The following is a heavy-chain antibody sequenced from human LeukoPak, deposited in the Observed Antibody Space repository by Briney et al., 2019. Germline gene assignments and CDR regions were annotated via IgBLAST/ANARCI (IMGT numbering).Heavy chain of an antibody. J-gene: IGHJ4*02. CDR3: AKDHYYGSGSYSRWVYFDY. D-gene: IGHD3-10*01. V-gene: IGHV3-43*01. Sequence: GGSLRLSCAASGFTFDDYTMHWVRQAPGKGLEWVALISWDGGSTYYADSVKGRFTISRDNSKNSLYLQMNSLRTEDTALYFCAKDHYYGSGSYSRWVYFDYWGQGTLVTVSS. CDR1: GFTFDDYT. CDR2: ISWDGGST.